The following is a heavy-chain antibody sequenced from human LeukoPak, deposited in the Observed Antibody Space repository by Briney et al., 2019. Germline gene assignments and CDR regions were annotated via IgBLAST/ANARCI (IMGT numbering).Heavy chain of an antibody. CDR1: GYSISSGYY. D-gene: IGHD5-12*01. CDR2: THSSGNT. Sequence: SETLSLTCTVSGYSISSGYYWGWIRQPPGKRLEWVGSTHSSGNTYYNPTLKSRVTISVDTSKNQFSLNLTSVTAADAAVYYCARDLGYSGFDWAPWGQGTLVTVSS. J-gene: IGHJ5*02. CDR3: ARDLGYSGFDWAP. V-gene: IGHV4-38-2*02.